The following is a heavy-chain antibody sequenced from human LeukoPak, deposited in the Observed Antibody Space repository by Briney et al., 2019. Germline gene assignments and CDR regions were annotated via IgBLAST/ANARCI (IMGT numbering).Heavy chain of an antibody. V-gene: IGHV1-2*02. CDR2: INPNSGGT. J-gene: IGHJ3*02. Sequence: GASVKVSCKASGYTFTGYYMKWVRQAPGQGLEWIGWINPNSGGTNYAQKFQGRVTMTRDTSISTAYMELSGLRSDDTAVYFCARALLPAYDISGYPRDLGIWGQGTMVTVSS. CDR1: GYTFTGYY. D-gene: IGHD3-22*01. CDR3: ARALLPAYDISGYPRDLGI.